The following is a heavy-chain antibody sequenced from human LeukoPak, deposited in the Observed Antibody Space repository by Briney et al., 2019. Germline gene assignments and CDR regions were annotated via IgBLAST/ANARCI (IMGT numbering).Heavy chain of an antibody. V-gene: IGHV1-2*02. CDR3: ARANFLYCSSSTCLFDC. J-gene: IGHJ4*02. CDR1: GYTFTDYY. CDR2: INPNDGDT. Sequence: ASVKVSCMASGYTFTDYYMHWVRQAPGQGFEWMGWINPNDGDTNYAQKFQGRVTMTRDTSISTAHMEVSRLRSDDTAVYYCARANFLYCSSSTCLFDCWGQGTLVTVSS. D-gene: IGHD2-2*01.